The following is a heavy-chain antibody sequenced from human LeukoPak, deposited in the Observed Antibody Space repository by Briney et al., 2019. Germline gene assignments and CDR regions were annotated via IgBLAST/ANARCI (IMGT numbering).Heavy chain of an antibody. CDR2: IYYRGST. CDR1: GGSISSYY. CDR3: ARYYDSSGYYHYHYFDY. J-gene: IGHJ4*02. V-gene: IGHV4-59*01. Sequence: SETLSLTCTVSGGSISSYYWSWIRQPPGKGLEWIGYIYYRGSTNYNPSLKSRVTISVDTSKNQFSLKLSSVTAADTAVYYCARYYDSSGYYHYHYFDYWGQGTLVTVSS. D-gene: IGHD3-22*01.